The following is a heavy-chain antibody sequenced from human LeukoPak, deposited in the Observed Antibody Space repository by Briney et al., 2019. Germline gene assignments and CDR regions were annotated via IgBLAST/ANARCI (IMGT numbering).Heavy chain of an antibody. J-gene: IGHJ5*02. CDR1: GSTFNSYA. CDR3: AKTLGYSGYFSP. Sequence: PGGSLRLSCAASGSTFNSYAMTWVRQAPGKGLEWVSAISGGGVNTYYADSVKGRFTISRDNSKNMLYLQMNSLRAEDTAVYYCAKTLGYSGYFSPWGQGTLVTVSS. V-gene: IGHV3-23*01. D-gene: IGHD3-22*01. CDR2: ISGGGVNT.